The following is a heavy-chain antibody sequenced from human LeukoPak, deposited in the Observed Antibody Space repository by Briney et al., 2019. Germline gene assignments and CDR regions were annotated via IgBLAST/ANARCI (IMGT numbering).Heavy chain of an antibody. CDR2: ISSSTSYI. CDR1: GFTFSNCC. V-gene: IGHV3-21*01. D-gene: IGHD6-25*01. Sequence: PGGSLRLSCVASGFTFSNCCMNWVRQAPGKGLEWVSSISSSTSYIFYADSVKGRFTISRDNAKNSLYLQMNSLRAEDTAVYYCAPGIAAHWGQGTLVTVSS. CDR3: APGIAAH. J-gene: IGHJ4*02.